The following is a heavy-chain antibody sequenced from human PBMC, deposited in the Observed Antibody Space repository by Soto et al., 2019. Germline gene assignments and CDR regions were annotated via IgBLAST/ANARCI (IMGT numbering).Heavy chain of an antibody. V-gene: IGHV4-34*01. Sequence: PSETLSLTCAVYGGSFSGYYWSWIRQPPGKGLEWIGEINHSGSTNYNPSLKSRVTISVDTSKNQFSLKLSSVTAADTAVYYCARGTGFGELLHSYYYYYGMDVWGQGTTVTVSS. D-gene: IGHD3-10*01. CDR3: ARGTGFGELLHSYYYYYGMDV. J-gene: IGHJ6*02. CDR2: INHSGST. CDR1: GGSFSGYY.